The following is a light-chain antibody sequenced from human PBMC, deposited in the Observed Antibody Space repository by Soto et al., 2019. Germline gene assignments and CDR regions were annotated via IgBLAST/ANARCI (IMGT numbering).Light chain of an antibody. Sequence: EIVLTQSPGTLSLSPGERATLSCRASQSVSNNYLAWYQQKPGQAPRLLIYGASNWATGIPDRFSGSGSGTDFTLTISRLEPEDFAVYYCQQYGSSPWTFGQGTKVDI. J-gene: IGKJ1*01. CDR2: GAS. V-gene: IGKV3-20*01. CDR3: QQYGSSPWT. CDR1: QSVSNNY.